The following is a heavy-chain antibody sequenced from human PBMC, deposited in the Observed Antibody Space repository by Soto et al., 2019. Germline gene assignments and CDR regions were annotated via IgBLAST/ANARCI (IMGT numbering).Heavy chain of an antibody. V-gene: IGHV3-21*01. Sequence: PGGSLRLSCAASGFTFSSYSMNWVRQAPGKGLEWVSSISSSSSYIYYADSVKGRLTISRDNAKNSLYLQMNSLRAEDTAVYYCARGAGGSYFDYWGQGTLVTVSS. CDR2: ISSSSSYI. D-gene: IGHD2-15*01. CDR3: ARGAGGSYFDY. CDR1: GFTFSSYS. J-gene: IGHJ4*02.